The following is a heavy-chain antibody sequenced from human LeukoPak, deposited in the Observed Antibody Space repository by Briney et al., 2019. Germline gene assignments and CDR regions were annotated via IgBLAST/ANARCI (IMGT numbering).Heavy chain of an antibody. CDR2: INTNGGGA. CDR1: GYTFTIHH. CDR3: ARDYSTSSWDN. V-gene: IGHV1-2*02. D-gene: IGHD2-2*01. J-gene: IGHJ4*02. Sequence: ASVKVSCKASGYTFTIHHIQWVRQAPGQGLEWMGWINTNGGGAIYSQKFQGRITMTRDPSITTAYMELSSLKSDDTAVYYCARDYSTSSWDNWGQGTLVTVSS.